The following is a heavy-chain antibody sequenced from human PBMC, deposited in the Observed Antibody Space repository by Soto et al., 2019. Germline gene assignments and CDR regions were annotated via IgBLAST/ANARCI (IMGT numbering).Heavy chain of an antibody. J-gene: IGHJ3*02. CDR3: ARRTRFLVQDAFDI. D-gene: IGHD3-3*01. Sequence: PGESLKISYKGSGYSFTSYWIGWVRQMPGKGLEWMGIIYPGDADTRYNPSFQGQVTISADKSISTAYLQWSSLKASDTAMYYCARRTRFLVQDAFDIWGQGTMVTVSS. CDR2: IYPGDADT. V-gene: IGHV5-51*01. CDR1: GYSFTSYW.